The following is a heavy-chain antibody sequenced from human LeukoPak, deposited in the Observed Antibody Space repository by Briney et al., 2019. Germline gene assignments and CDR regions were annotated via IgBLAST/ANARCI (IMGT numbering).Heavy chain of an antibody. CDR2: VYHTGRT. CDR3: ARGPTRIFDY. J-gene: IGHJ4*02. V-gene: IGHV4-34*01. Sequence: SETLSLTCAIYGGSLSDSYWSWIRQPPGRGLEWIGEVYHTGRTNYNPSLKTRVTISVDTSKNQFSLEVTSVTAADTAVYYCARGPTRIFDYWGQGILVTVSS. CDR1: GGSLSDSY.